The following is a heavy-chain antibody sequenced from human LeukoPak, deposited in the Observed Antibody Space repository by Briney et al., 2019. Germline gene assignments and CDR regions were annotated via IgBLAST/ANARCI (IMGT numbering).Heavy chain of an antibody. V-gene: IGHV3-21*04. D-gene: IGHD5-24*01. CDR3: ARDALAADYRLEWYYFDY. CDR2: ISSSSRYI. CDR1: GFTFSTYT. Sequence: PGGSLRLSCAASGFTFSTYTMNWVRQAPGKGLEWVSSISSSSRYIYYADSVKGRFTISRDNARNSLYLQMSSLRAEDTAVYYCARDALAADYRLEWYYFDYWGQGTLVTVSS. J-gene: IGHJ4*02.